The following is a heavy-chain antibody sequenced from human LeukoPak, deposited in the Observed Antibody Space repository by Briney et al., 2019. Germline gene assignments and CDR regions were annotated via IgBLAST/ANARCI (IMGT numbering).Heavy chain of an antibody. CDR1: GGSISSSSYY. J-gene: IGHJ3*02. CDR2: IYYSGST. V-gene: IGHV4-39*07. CDR3: ARDPYYDILTGHPTPYAFDI. Sequence: SETLSLTCTVSGGSISSSSYYWGWIRQPPGKGLEWIGSIYYSGSTYYNPSLKSRVTISVDTSKNQFSLKLSSVTAADTAVYYCARDPYYDILTGHPTPYAFDIWGQGTMVTVSS. D-gene: IGHD3-9*01.